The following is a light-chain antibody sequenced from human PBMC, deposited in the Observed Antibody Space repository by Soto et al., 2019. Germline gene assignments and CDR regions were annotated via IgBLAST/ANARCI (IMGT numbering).Light chain of an antibody. CDR1: QSVSSSY. CDR2: GAS. J-gene: IGKJ1*01. CDR3: QQYGSSQS. V-gene: IGKV3-20*01. Sequence: EIVLTQSPGTLSLSPGERATLSCRASQSVSSSYLAWYQQKPGQAPRLLIYGASSRAPGIPDRFSGSGSGRDFTLTIIRLEPEDFAVYYCQQYGSSQSFGQGTKVEIK.